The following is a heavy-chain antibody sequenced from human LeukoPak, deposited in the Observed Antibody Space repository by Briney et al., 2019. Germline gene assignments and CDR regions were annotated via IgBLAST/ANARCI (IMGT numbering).Heavy chain of an antibody. D-gene: IGHD1-26*01. V-gene: IGHV3-7*01. Sequence: GGSLRLSCAASGFTFSSYWMSWVRQAPGKGLEWVANRKQDGSEKYYVNSVKGRFTISRVNAKNSLYLQMNSLRAEDTAVYYCARGGTYYRSWGQGTLVTVSS. CDR2: RKQDGSEK. J-gene: IGHJ5*02. CDR3: ARGGTYYRS. CDR1: GFTFSSYW.